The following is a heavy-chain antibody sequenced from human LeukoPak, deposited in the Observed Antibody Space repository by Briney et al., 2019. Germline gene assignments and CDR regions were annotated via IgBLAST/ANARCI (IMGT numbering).Heavy chain of an antibody. CDR3: TSEDRYSRGWYGAFDI. D-gene: IGHD6-19*01. V-gene: IGHV3-15*01. J-gene: IGHJ3*02. Sequence: GSLRLSCAASGFTFSKVWMSWVRQAPGKGLEWVGRIKAKTDGGTPDYAAPVKGRFTISRDDSKNTLYLQMNSLKTEDTGVYFCTSEDRYSRGWYGAFDIWGQGTMVTVSS. CDR2: IKAKTDGGTP. CDR1: GFTFSKVW.